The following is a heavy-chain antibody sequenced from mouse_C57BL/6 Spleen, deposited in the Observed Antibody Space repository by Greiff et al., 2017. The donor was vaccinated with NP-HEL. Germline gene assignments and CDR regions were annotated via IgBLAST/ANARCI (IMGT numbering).Heavy chain of an antibody. CDR2: ISSGGDYI. Sequence: EVHLVESGEGLVKPGGSLKLSCAASGFTFSSYAMSWVRQTPEKRLEWVAYISSGGDYIYYADTVKGRFTISRDNARNTLYLQMSSLKSEDTAMYYCTREDYYYGSSYGYFDVWGTGTTVTVSS. CDR3: TREDYYYGSSYGYFDV. D-gene: IGHD1-1*01. V-gene: IGHV5-9-1*02. CDR1: GFTFSSYA. J-gene: IGHJ1*03.